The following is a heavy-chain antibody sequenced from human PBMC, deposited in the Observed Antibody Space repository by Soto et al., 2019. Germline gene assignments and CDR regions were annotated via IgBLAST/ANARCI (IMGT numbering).Heavy chain of an antibody. V-gene: IGHV3-33*01. D-gene: IGHD3-9*01. CDR2: IWYDGSNK. CDR1: GFTFTNYG. CDR3: ARGRDILTGYPFDY. Sequence: HPAGALRLSCPASGFTFTNYGMHWVRQAPGKGLEWVAVIWYDGSNKYYADSVKGRFTISRDNSKNTLYLQMNSLRAEDTAVYYCARGRDILTGYPFDYWGQGT. J-gene: IGHJ4*02.